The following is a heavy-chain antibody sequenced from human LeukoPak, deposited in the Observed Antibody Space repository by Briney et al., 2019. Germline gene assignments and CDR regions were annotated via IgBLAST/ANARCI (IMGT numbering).Heavy chain of an antibody. V-gene: IGHV4-61*02. Sequence: PSQTLSLTCTVSGGSISSDTYYWNWIRQPDGKGLEWIGRIYASGNTNYSPSLKGRVTISVDTSRNQFSLKLNSVTAADTAVYYCAGTRRYCSGGSCYNWFDPWGQGTLVTVSS. CDR3: AGTRRYCSGGSCYNWFDP. CDR1: GGSISSDTYY. D-gene: IGHD2-15*01. J-gene: IGHJ5*02. CDR2: IYASGNT.